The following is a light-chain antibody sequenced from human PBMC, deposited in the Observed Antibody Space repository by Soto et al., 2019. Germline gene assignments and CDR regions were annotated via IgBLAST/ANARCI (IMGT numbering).Light chain of an antibody. CDR1: SSNIGAGFD. V-gene: IGLV1-40*01. CDR3: SSYSSTSTPWV. CDR2: GNN. Sequence: QSVLTQPPSVSGAPGQRVTIPCTGTSSNIGAGFDVHWYQHLPGTAPKLLIYGNNHRPSGVPDRFSGSKSGNTASLTISGLQPEDEGDYYCSSYSSTSTPWVFGGGTKLTVL. J-gene: IGLJ3*02.